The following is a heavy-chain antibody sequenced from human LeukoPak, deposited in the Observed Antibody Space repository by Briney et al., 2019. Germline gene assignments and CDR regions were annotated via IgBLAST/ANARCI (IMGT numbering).Heavy chain of an antibody. CDR1: GFTFSSYG. J-gene: IGHJ4*02. D-gene: IGHD2-15*01. V-gene: IGHV3-33*06. CDR2: IWYDGSNK. CDR3: AKDRCSGGSCYYFDY. Sequence: GGSLRLSCAASGFTFSSYGMHWVRQAPGKGLEWVAVIWYDGSNKYYADSVKGRFTISRDNSKNTLYLQMNSLRAEDTAVYHCAKDRCSGGSCYYFDYWGQGTLVTVSS.